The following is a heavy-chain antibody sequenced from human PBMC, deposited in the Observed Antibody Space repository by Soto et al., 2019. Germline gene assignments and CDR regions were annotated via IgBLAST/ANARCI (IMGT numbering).Heavy chain of an antibody. CDR2: ISYDGSNK. Sequence: GGSLRLSCAASGFTFSSYGMHWVRQAPGKGLEWVAVISYDGSNKYYADSVKGRFTISRDNSKNTLYLQMNSLRAEDTAVYYCAKEPYGGNFRGSGMDVWGQGTTVTV. CDR3: AKEPYGGNFRGSGMDV. CDR1: GFTFSSYG. J-gene: IGHJ6*02. D-gene: IGHD4-17*01. V-gene: IGHV3-30*18.